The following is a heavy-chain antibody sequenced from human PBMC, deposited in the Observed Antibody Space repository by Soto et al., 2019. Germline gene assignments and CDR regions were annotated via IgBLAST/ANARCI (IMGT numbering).Heavy chain of an antibody. Sequence: QVQLVQSGAEVKKPGASVKISCKTSGYTFAMHYIHWVRQVPGQGLEWMGMINPSDGSTSYVQKFQGRVTMTRDTSAPTVFLNMSRLTSHDTAVFYCAREDGGGGRRHDFWGQGTLVTVSS. V-gene: IGHV1-46*01. CDR1: GYTFAMHY. J-gene: IGHJ4*02. CDR2: INPSDGST. D-gene: IGHD2-15*01. CDR3: AREDGGGGRRHDF.